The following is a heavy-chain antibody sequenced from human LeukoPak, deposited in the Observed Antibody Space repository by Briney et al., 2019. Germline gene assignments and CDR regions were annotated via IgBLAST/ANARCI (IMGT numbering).Heavy chain of an antibody. J-gene: IGHJ4*02. CDR3: ARASSGSYLVHFDY. CDR1: GYAFTGYY. V-gene: IGHV1-2*02. D-gene: IGHD1-26*01. Sequence: GASVKVSCKASGYAFTGYYMHWVRQAPGQGLEWMGWINPNSGGTNYAQKFQGRVTMTRDTSISTAYMELSRLRSDDTAVYYCARASSGSYLVHFDYWGQGTLVTVSS. CDR2: INPNSGGT.